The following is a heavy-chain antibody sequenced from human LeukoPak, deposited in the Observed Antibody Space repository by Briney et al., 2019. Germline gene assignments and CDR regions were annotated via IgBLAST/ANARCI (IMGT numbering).Heavy chain of an antibody. J-gene: IGHJ3*02. D-gene: IGHD3-22*01. V-gene: IGHV3-30-3*01. CDR1: GFTFSNYA. Sequence: GGSLRLSCAASGFTFSNYAMRWVRQAPGKGLEWVAVISYDGSNKYYADSVKGRFTISRDNSKNTLYLQMNSLRAEDTAVYYCARPYRYYYDSSHAFDIWGQGTMVTVSS. CDR2: ISYDGSNK. CDR3: ARPYRYYYDSSHAFDI.